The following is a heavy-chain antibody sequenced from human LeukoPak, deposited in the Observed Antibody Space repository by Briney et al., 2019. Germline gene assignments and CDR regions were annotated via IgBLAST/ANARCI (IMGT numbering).Heavy chain of an antibody. CDR3: ARGPPPGISSGWYVDY. J-gene: IGHJ4*02. Sequence: ASVKVSCKASGYTFTSYYMHWVRQAPGQGLEWMGIINPSGGSTSYAQKFQGRVTMTRDTSTSTVYMELSSLRSEDTAVYYCARGPPPGISSGWYVDYWGQGTLVTVSS. CDR1: GYTFTSYY. D-gene: IGHD6-19*01. CDR2: INPSGGST. V-gene: IGHV1-46*01.